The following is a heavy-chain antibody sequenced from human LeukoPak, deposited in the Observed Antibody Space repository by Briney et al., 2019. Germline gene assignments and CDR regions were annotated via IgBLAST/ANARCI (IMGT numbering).Heavy chain of an antibody. CDR2: ISYDGSNK. CDR3: AKDRLVYYGMDV. Sequence: GGSLRLSCAASGFTFSSYGMHWVRQAPGKGLEWVAVISYDGSNKYYADSVKGRFTISRDNSKNTLYLQMNSLRAGDTAVYYCAKDRLVYYGMDVWGQGTTVTVSS. CDR1: GFTFSSYG. V-gene: IGHV3-30*18. D-gene: IGHD3-22*01. J-gene: IGHJ6*02.